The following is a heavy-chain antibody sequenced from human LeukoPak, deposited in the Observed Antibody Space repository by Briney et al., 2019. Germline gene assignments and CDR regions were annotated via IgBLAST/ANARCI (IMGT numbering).Heavy chain of an antibody. Sequence: PGGSLRLSCAASGFTFDDYAMHWVRQAPGKGLEWVSGISWNSDSIGYADSVKGRFTISRDNAKDSLYLQMNSLRAEDMALYYCAKGDSSGCYYQAFHIWGRGTMVTVSS. CDR3: AKGDSSGCYYQAFHI. J-gene: IGHJ3*02. D-gene: IGHD3-22*01. CDR1: GFTFDDYA. V-gene: IGHV3-9*03. CDR2: ISWNSDSI.